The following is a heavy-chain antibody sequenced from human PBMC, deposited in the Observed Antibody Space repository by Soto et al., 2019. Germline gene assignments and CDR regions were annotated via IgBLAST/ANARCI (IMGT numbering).Heavy chain of an antibody. CDR2: MNPNSGNT. J-gene: IGHJ5*02. CDR3: ALHIVVVPAAMPDNWFDP. V-gene: IGHV1-8*01. Sequence: ASVRVSCKASGYTFTSYDINWVRQVTGQGLEWMGWMNPNSGNTGYAQKFQGRVTMTRNTSISTAYMELSSLRSEDTAVYYCALHIVVVPAAMPDNWFDPWGQGTLVTVSS. D-gene: IGHD2-2*01. CDR1: GYTFTSYD.